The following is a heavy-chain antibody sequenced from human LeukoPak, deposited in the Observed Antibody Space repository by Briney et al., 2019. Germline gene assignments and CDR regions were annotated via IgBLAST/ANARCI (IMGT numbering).Heavy chain of an antibody. CDR1: GFTFSSFS. CDR2: ISYDGSNK. CDR3: ARGDSSSWYVGYFQH. D-gene: IGHD6-13*01. V-gene: IGHV3-30-3*01. Sequence: GGSLRLSCAASGFTFSSFSMNWVRQAPGKGLEWVAVISYDGSNKYYADSVKGRFTISRDNSKNTLYLQMNSLRAEDTAVYYCARGDSSSWYVGYFQHWGQGTLVTVSS. J-gene: IGHJ1*01.